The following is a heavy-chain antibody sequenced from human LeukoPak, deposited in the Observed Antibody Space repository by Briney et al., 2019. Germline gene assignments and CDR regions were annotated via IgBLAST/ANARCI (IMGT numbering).Heavy chain of an antibody. J-gene: IGHJ5*02. Sequence: ASVKVSCKASGYXFTGYCIHWVRQAPGQGLEWMGWINPNSGGINYAQKFQGRVTMTRDTSISTAYMELSRLRSDDTAVYYCARDSVPAAILDWFDPWGEGTLVTVSS. CDR1: GYXFTGYC. CDR3: ARDSVPAAILDWFDP. CDR2: INPNSGGI. V-gene: IGHV1-2*02. D-gene: IGHD2-2*01.